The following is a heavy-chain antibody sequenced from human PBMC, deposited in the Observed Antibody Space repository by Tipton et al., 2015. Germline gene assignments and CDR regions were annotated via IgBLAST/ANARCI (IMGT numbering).Heavy chain of an antibody. CDR1: GTSLSGFY. D-gene: IGHD1-1*01. J-gene: IGHJ6*02. CDR2: IRYSGGT. Sequence: GSLRLSCTVSGTSLSGFYWTWIRQPPGKGLEWIGYIRYSGGTNYKPSLRGRVSISLDMSKNQFSLKLRSVTAADTAMYFCARENAYYYGMDVWGQGTTVTVSS. CDR3: ARENAYYYGMDV. V-gene: IGHV4-59*01.